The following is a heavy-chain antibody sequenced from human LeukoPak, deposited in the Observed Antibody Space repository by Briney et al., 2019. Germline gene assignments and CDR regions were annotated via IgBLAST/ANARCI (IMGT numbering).Heavy chain of an antibody. CDR3: ARVVYDSRRGDYYGMDV. Sequence: ASVKVSCRASGYTFTSYGISWVRQASGQGLEWMGWISAYNGNTNYAQKLQGRVTMTTDTSTSTAYMELRSLRSDDTAVYYCARVVYDSRRGDYYGMDVWGQGTTVTVSS. CDR1: GYTFTSYG. J-gene: IGHJ6*02. V-gene: IGHV1-18*01. D-gene: IGHD5/OR15-5a*01. CDR2: ISAYNGNT.